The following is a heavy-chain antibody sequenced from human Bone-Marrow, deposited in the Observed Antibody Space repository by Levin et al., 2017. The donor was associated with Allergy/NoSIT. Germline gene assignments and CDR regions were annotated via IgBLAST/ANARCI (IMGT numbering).Heavy chain of an antibody. V-gene: IGHV4-4*07. CDR1: GGSISSSY. Sequence: SQTLSLTCTVSGGSISSSYWSWIRQPAGKGLEWIGRIYTSGSTNYNPSLKSRVTMSVDTSKNQFSLKLSSVTAADTAVYYCARDPGGYDSSGYALYPDAFDIWGQGTMVTVSS. CDR2: IYTSGST. CDR3: ARDPGGYDSSGYALYPDAFDI. D-gene: IGHD3-22*01. J-gene: IGHJ3*02.